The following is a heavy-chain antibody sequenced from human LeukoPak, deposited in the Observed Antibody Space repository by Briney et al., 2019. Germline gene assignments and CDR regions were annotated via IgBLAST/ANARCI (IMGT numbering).Heavy chain of an antibody. J-gene: IGHJ6*02. V-gene: IGHV3-30-3*01. Sequence: GRSLRLSCAASGFTFSSYAMHWVRQAPGKGLEWVAVISYDGSNKYYADSGKGRFTISRDNSKNTLYLQMNSLRAEDTAVYYCARALAARRRLTYYYGMDVWGQGTTVTVSS. CDR3: ARALAARRRLTYYYGMDV. CDR2: ISYDGSNK. D-gene: IGHD6-6*01. CDR1: GFTFSSYA.